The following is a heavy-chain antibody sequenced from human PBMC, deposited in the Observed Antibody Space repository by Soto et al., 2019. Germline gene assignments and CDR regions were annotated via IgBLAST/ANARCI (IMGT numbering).Heavy chain of an antibody. CDR3: TAWDIVVVPAASAFDI. V-gene: IGHV3-15*01. J-gene: IGHJ3*02. Sequence: GGSLRLSCAASGFTFSSYGMHWVRQAPGKGLEWVAVISYDGGTTDYAAPVKGRFTISRDDSKNTLYLQMNSLKTEDTALYYCTAWDIVVVPAASAFDIWGQGTMVTVSS. CDR1: GFTFSSYG. CDR2: ISYDGGTT. D-gene: IGHD2-2*01.